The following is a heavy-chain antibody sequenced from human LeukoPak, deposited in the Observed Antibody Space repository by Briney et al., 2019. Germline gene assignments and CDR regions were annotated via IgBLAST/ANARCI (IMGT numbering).Heavy chain of an antibody. V-gene: IGHV1-2*02. Sequence: GASVKVSCKASGYTFTGYYMHWVRQAPGQGLEWMGWINPSSGGTNYAQKFQGRVTMTRDTSISTAYMELSRLRSDDTAVYYCARVRSYGGKGFGLDYWGQGTLVTVSS. CDR3: ARVRSYGGKGFGLDY. CDR1: GYTFTGYY. J-gene: IGHJ4*02. D-gene: IGHD4-23*01. CDR2: INPSSGGT.